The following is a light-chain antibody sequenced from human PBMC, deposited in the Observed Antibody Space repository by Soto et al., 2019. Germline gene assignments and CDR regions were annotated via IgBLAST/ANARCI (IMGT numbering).Light chain of an antibody. CDR3: QQYNKWPLYT. CDR1: QSVSNN. Sequence: EIVMTQSPATLSVSPGERATLSCRASQSVSNNLAWFQQKPGQAPRLLIYGASTRATGIPARFRCSGSGTEFTLSIPSLQSEDFAVYYCQQYNKWPLYTFGQGTKLEI. J-gene: IGKJ2*01. CDR2: GAS. V-gene: IGKV3-15*01.